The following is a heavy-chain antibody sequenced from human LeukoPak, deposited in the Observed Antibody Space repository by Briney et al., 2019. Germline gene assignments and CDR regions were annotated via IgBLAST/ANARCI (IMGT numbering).Heavy chain of an antibody. V-gene: IGHV4-34*01. CDR3: ARDPYYYDSSGYYGWNYFDY. Sequence: SETLSLTCAVYGGSFSGYYWSWIRQPPGKGLEWIGEINHSGSTNYNPSLKSRVTISVDTSKNQFSLKLSSVTAADTAVYYCARDPYYYDSSGYYGWNYFDYWGQGTLVTVSS. J-gene: IGHJ4*02. CDR1: GGSFSGYY. D-gene: IGHD3-22*01. CDR2: INHSGST.